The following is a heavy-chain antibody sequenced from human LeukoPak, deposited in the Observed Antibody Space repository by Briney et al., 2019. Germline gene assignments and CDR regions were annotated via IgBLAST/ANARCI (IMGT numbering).Heavy chain of an antibody. CDR1: GYTFTSYG. D-gene: IGHD5-18*01. CDR2: ISAYNGNT. CDR3: ASSNGIQIWTYYFDY. V-gene: IGHV1-18*01. J-gene: IGHJ4*02. Sequence: AAVKVSCKASGYTFTSYGISGVREAPGQGLERRGWISAYNGNTNYAQKLQGRVTMTTDTSTSTAYMEMRSLRSDDTAVYYCASSNGIQIWTYYFDYWGQGTLVTVSS.